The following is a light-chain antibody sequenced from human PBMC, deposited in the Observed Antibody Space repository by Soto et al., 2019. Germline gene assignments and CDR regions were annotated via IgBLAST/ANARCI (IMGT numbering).Light chain of an antibody. Sequence: QSVLTQPASVSGSPGQSITISCTGTSSDVGRYNLVSWYQQHPGKAPRLIIYDVDNRPSGVSARFSGSKSGNTASLTISGLQTEDEADYYCTSYTRSPHYVFGTGTKVTVL. CDR3: TSYTRSPHYV. CDR1: SSDVGRYNL. CDR2: DVD. V-gene: IGLV2-14*02. J-gene: IGLJ1*01.